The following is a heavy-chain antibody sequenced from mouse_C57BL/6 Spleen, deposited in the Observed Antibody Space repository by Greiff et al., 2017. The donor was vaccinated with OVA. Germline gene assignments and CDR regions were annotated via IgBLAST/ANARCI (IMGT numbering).Heavy chain of an antibody. CDR2: ISNGGGST. D-gene: IGHD3-3*01. CDR1: GFTFSDYY. Sequence: DVKLVESGGGLVQPGGSLKLSCAASGFTFSDYYMYWVRQTPEKRLEWVAYISNGGGSTYYPDTVKGRFTISRDNAKNTLYLQMSRLKSEDTAMYYCARQGGTWFAYWGQGTLVTVSA. J-gene: IGHJ3*01. CDR3: ARQGGTWFAY. V-gene: IGHV5-12*01.